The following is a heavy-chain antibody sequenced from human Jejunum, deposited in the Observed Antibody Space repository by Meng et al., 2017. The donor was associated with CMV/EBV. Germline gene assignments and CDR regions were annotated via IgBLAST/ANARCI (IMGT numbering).Heavy chain of an antibody. D-gene: IGHD3-10*01. CDR1: GYTFTRYG. Sequence: AAVKVSCKASGYTFTRYGSSWVRQAPGQGLEWMRWISANNGNTNYARKHQGRVTMTTDTSTSTAYMELRSLKSDDTAVYYCARDSAYWGQGTLVTVSS. V-gene: IGHV1-18*01. CDR2: ISANNGNT. J-gene: IGHJ4*02. CDR3: ARDSAY.